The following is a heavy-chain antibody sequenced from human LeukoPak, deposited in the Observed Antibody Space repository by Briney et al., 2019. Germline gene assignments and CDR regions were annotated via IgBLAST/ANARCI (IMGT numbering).Heavy chain of an antibody. V-gene: IGHV1-18*01. CDR3: AREIFEKGSSWYFGWFDP. J-gene: IGHJ5*02. CDR1: GYTFTSYG. D-gene: IGHD6-13*01. Sequence: GASVKVSCKASGYTFTSYGISWVRQAPGQGLEWMGWISAYNGNTNYAQKLQGRVTMTTDTSTSTAYMELRSLRSDDTAVYYCAREIFEKGSSWYFGWFDPWGQGTLVTVSS. CDR2: ISAYNGNT.